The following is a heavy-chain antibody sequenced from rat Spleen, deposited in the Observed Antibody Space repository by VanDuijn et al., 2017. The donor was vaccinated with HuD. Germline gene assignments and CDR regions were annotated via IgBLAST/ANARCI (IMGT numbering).Heavy chain of an antibody. D-gene: IGHD1-11*01. V-gene: IGHV5-29*01. CDR3: ARRHYGYTDYFDY. CDR2: ISYDGHTT. J-gene: IGHJ2*01. CDR1: GFTFSNYG. Sequence: EVQLVESGGGLVQPGRSLKLSCAASGFTFSNYGMAWVRQAPTKGLEWVAAISYDGHTTYYRDSVKGRFTISRDIAKSTLYLQMDSLGSEDTATYYCARRHYGYTDYFDYWGQGVMVTVSS.